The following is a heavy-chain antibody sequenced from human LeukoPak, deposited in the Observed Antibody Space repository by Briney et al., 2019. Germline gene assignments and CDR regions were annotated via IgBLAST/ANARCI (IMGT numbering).Heavy chain of an antibody. CDR3: VKGGIVVLISAFDI. J-gene: IGHJ3*02. Sequence: QPGGSLRLSCSASGFTFSSYAMLWVRQAPGKGLEYVSTISSNGGGTYYADSVKGRFTTSRDNSKNTLYLQMSSLRAEDTAVYYCVKGGIVVLISAFDIWGQGTMVTVSS. CDR2: ISSNGGGT. D-gene: IGHD3-22*01. CDR1: GFTFSSYA. V-gene: IGHV3-64D*06.